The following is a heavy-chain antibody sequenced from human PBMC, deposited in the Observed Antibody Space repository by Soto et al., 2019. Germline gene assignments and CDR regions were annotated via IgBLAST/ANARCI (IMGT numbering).Heavy chain of an antibody. D-gene: IGHD3-10*01. J-gene: IGHJ3*02. Sequence: QLQLQESGPGLVKPSETLSLTCTVSGGSISSSSYYWGWIRQPPGKGLEWIGSIYYSGSTYYNPSLKSRVTISVDPSKNQFSLKLSSVTAADTAVYYCARRVAGSYYRGVIAFDIWGQGTMVTVSS. V-gene: IGHV4-39*01. CDR1: GGSISSSSYY. CDR2: IYYSGST. CDR3: ARRVAGSYYRGVIAFDI.